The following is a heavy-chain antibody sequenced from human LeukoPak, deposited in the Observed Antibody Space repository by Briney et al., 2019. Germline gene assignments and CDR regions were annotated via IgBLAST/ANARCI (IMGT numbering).Heavy chain of an antibody. Sequence: GGSLRLSCAASGFTFSSYGMHWVRQAPGKGLEWVAVISYDGSNKYYADSVKGRFTISRDNSKNTLYLQMNSLRAEDTAVYYCAKANYGDYVGFDCWGQGTLVTVSS. J-gene: IGHJ4*02. CDR1: GFTFSSYG. D-gene: IGHD4-17*01. CDR2: ISYDGSNK. V-gene: IGHV3-30*18. CDR3: AKANYGDYVGFDC.